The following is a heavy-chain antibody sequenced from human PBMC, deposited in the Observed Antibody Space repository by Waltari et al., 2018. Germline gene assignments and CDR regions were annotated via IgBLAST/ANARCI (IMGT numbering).Heavy chain of an antibody. CDR3: ARSPGVTANLRGDY. CDR2: MNPNSGNT. J-gene: IGHJ4*02. D-gene: IGHD6-25*01. CDR1: GYTFTSYD. Sequence: QVQLVQSGAEVKKPGASVKVSCKASGYTFTSYDINWVRQATGQGLEWMGWMNPNSGNTGYAQKLQGRVTMTTDTSTSTAYMELRSLRSDDTAVEYCARSPGVTANLRGDYWGQGTLVTVSS. V-gene: IGHV1-8*02.